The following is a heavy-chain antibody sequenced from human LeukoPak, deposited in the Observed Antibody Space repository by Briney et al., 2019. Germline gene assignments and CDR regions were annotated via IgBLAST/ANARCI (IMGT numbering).Heavy chain of an antibody. D-gene: IGHD6-19*01. J-gene: IGHJ4*02. CDR3: AREAVAGEFDY. CDR2: INPSGGST. CDR1: GYTFTSYY. Sequence: ASVKVSCKASGYTFTSYYMHWLRQAPGQGLEWMGIINPSGGSTSYAQKFQGRVTMTRDTSTSTVYMELSSLRSEDTAVYYCAREAVAGEFDYWGQGTLVTVSS. V-gene: IGHV1-46*01.